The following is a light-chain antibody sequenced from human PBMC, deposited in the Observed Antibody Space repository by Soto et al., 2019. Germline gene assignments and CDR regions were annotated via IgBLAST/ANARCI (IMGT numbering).Light chain of an antibody. Sequence: QSALTQPASIPGSPGQSITISCTGTSSDVGDYNYVSWYQHHPGKAPKVMIYEVTNRPSGVSNRFSGSKSGNTASLTISGLQAEDEADYSCSSFTSTSTLVFGTGTKVTVL. CDR3: SSFTSTSTLV. J-gene: IGLJ1*01. V-gene: IGLV2-14*01. CDR2: EVT. CDR1: SSDVGDYNY.